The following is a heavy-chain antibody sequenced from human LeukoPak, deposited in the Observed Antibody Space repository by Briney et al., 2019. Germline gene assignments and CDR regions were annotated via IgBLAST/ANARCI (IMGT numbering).Heavy chain of an antibody. CDR1: GFTLIYYA. CDR2: IHTSGDT. Sequence: GGSLRLSCAASGFTLIYYAMAWVRQAPGKGLEWVSAIHTSGDTRYADSVKGRFTISRDTSKNTLYLQINSLRVEDTAVYYCIVFGDSNHWGQGTLVTVSS. D-gene: IGHD4-17*01. V-gene: IGHV3-23*05. CDR3: IVFGDSNH. J-gene: IGHJ5*02.